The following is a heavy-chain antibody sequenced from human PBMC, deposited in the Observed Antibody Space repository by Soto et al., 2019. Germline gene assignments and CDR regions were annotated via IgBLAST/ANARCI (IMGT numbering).Heavy chain of an antibody. J-gene: IGHJ4*02. D-gene: IGHD2-2*01. CDR1: GGTFNSYL. CDR3: ARGLDQPPVGLYFDT. CDR2: IIPAFGTA. V-gene: IGHV1-69*06. Sequence: QVQLVQSGAEVKNPGSSVKVSSKTSGGTFNSYLIDWVRQAPGQGLEWMGGIIPAFGTAKYAQKFQGRVTITADKSTTTAYMELRTLTSEDTAVYYCARGLDQPPVGLYFDTWGQGTLVTVSS.